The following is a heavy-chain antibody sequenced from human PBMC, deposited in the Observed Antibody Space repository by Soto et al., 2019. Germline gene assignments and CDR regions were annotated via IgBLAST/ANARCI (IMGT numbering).Heavy chain of an antibody. CDR3: AKVSSSWYSGFFDL. J-gene: IGHJ4*02. CDR1: GFTFNSHA. CDR2: LSDSGSST. V-gene: IGHV3-23*01. Sequence: EVQLLESGGGLVQPGGSLRLSCTASGFTFNSHAMTWVRQAPRKGLEWVSGLSDSGSSTYYADSVKGRFTISRDNFMNTVYLQMNTLRVEDTAVYYCAKVSSSWYSGFFDLWGQGTRVTVSS. D-gene: IGHD6-13*01.